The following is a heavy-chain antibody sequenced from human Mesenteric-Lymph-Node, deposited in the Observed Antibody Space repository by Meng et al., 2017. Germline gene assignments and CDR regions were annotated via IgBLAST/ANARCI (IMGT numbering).Heavy chain of an antibody. V-gene: IGHV4-4*02. D-gene: IGHD1-26*01. CDR1: GGSISSSNW. CDR3: ARGVVGATTGFEYYYYGMDV. J-gene: IGHJ6*02. Sequence: QVQLQELGPGLAKPSGTLSLTCAVSGGSISSSNWWSWVRQPPGKGLEWIGEIYHSGSTNYNPSLKSRVTISVDKSKNQFSLKLSSVTAADTAVYYCARGVVGATTGFEYYYYGMDVWGQGTTVTVSS. CDR2: IYHSGST.